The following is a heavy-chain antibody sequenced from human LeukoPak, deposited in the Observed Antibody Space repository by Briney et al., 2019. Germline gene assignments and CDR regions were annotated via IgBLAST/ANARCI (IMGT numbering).Heavy chain of an antibody. CDR3: VRDFNTVITAYLQH. D-gene: IGHD4-17*01. V-gene: IGHV3-21*01. J-gene: IGHJ1*01. Sequence: PGGSLRLSCVASGFTFSTYSMNWVRQAPGKGLEWVSSISSSSRHRYYADSVKRRFTISRDDAKNSVYLQMNSLRTEETAVYYCVRDFNTVITAYLQHWGEGTLVTVSS. CDR1: GFTFSTYS. CDR2: ISSSSRHR.